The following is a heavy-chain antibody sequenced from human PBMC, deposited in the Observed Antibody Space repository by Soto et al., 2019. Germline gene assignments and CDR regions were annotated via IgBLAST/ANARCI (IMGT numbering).Heavy chain of an antibody. V-gene: IGHV3-33*01. CDR3: ARWGPDRGSDY. D-gene: IGHD3-16*01. CDR2: IWYDGSNK. Sequence: QVQLVESGGGVVQPGRSLRLSCAASGFTFRSHGMHWVRQAPGKGLEWVAVIWYDGSNKYYADSVKGRFTISRDNTENSLYLQMNSLRVEDTAVYYCARWGPDRGSDYWGQGTLVTVSS. J-gene: IGHJ4*02. CDR1: GFTFRSHG.